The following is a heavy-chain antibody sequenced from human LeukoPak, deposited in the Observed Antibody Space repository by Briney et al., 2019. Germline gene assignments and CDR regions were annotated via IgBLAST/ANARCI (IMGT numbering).Heavy chain of an antibody. CDR1: GGSISSGSYY. J-gene: IGHJ4*02. CDR3: AGGVSGYYYVPFDY. V-gene: IGHV4-61*02. D-gene: IGHD3-22*01. CDR2: IYTSGST. Sequence: SQTLSLTCTVSGGSISSGSYYWSWIRQPAGKGLEWIGRIYTSGSTNYNPSLKSRVTISVDTSKNQFSLKLSSVTAADTGVYYCAGGVSGYYYVPFDYWGQGTLVTVSS.